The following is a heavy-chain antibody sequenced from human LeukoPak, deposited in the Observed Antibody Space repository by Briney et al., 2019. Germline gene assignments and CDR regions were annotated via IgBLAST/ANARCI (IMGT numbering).Heavy chain of an antibody. CDR3: AREVVVVAATGNPYNWFDP. D-gene: IGHD2-15*01. CDR1: GGSISSYY. Sequence: SETLPLTCTVSGGSISSYYWSWIRQPPGKGLEWIGYIYYSGSTNYNPSLKSRVTISVDTSKNQFSLKLSSVTAADTAVYYCAREVVVVAATGNPYNWFDPWGQGTLVTVSS. CDR2: IYYSGST. V-gene: IGHV4-59*01. J-gene: IGHJ5*02.